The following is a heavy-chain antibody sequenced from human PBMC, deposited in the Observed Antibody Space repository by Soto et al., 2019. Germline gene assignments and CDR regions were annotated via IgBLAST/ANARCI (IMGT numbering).Heavy chain of an antibody. CDR1: GFSLSTSGVG. V-gene: IGHV2-5*02. CDR2: IYWDDDK. CDR3: AYLPCSGGSCYWFSFSGMDV. Sequence: QITLKESGPTLVKPTQTLTLTCTFSGFSLSTSGVGVAWIRQPPGKALEWLALIYWDDDKRYRPSLESRLTITNDTSKNLVVLTMTNMDSVDTATYYCAYLPCSGGSCYWFSFSGMDVWGQGTTVTVSS. J-gene: IGHJ6*02. D-gene: IGHD2-15*01.